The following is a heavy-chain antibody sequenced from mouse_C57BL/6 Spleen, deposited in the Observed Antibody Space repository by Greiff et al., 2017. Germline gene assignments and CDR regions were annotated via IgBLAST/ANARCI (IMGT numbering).Heavy chain of an antibody. CDR1: GYTFTDYT. Sequence: VQLQESDAELVKPGASVKISCKVSGYTFTDYTIHWMKQRPEQGLEWIGYIYPSDGSTKYNEKFKGKATLTADKSSSTAYMQLNSLTSEDSAVYFCARRTNWDWYFDVWGTGTTVTVSS. CDR2: IYPSDGST. J-gene: IGHJ1*03. CDR3: ARRTNWDWYFDV. D-gene: IGHD4-1*01. V-gene: IGHV1-78*01.